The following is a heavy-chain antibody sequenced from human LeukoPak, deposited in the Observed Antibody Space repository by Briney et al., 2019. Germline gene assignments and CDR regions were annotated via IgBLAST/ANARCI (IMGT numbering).Heavy chain of an antibody. CDR3: ARALAARPLGLGYYYYGMDV. D-gene: IGHD6-6*01. CDR2: INTITGNP. J-gene: IGHJ6*02. CDR1: GYTFTSYA. Sequence: ASVKVSCKASGYTFTSYAMNWVRQAPGQGLEWMGWINTITGNPTYAQGFTGRFVFSLDTSVSTAYLQISSLKAEDTAVYYCARALAARPLGLGYYYYGMDVWGQGTTVTVSS. V-gene: IGHV7-4-1*02.